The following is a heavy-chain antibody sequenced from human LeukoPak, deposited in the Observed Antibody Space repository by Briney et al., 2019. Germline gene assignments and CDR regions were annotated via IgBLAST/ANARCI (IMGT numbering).Heavy chain of an antibody. J-gene: IGHJ4*02. CDR2: IYYSGST. CDR3: ARLYYDSSGYYPFDY. V-gene: IGHV4-59*08. D-gene: IGHD3-22*01. CDR1: GGSISSYY. Sequence: SETLSLTCTVSGGSISSYYWSWIRQPPGKGLEWIGYIYYSGSTNYNPSLKSRVTISIDTSKNQFSLKLSSVTAADTAVYYCARLYYDSSGYYPFDYWGQGTLVTVSS.